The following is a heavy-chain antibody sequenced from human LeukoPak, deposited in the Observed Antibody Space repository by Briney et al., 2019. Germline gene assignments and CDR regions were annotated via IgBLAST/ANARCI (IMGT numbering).Heavy chain of an antibody. CDR2: IYSGGTT. CDR3: ARDSVVRGVEY. D-gene: IGHD3-10*01. J-gene: IGHJ4*02. Sequence: PGGSLRLSCAASGFTVSSNYMTWVRQAPGKGLEWVSVIYSGGTTYYAGSVKGRFTISRDNSKNTLYLQMNSLRAEDTAVYYCARDSVVRGVEYWGQGTLVTVSS. CDR1: GFTVSSNY. V-gene: IGHV3-53*01.